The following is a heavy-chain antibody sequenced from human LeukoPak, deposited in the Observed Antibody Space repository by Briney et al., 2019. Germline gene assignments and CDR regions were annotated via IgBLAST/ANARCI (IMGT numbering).Heavy chain of an antibody. CDR1: GYTFTSYA. J-gene: IGHJ5*02. V-gene: IGHV1-3*01. CDR3: AREPYGSGSSDVFDP. D-gene: IGHD3-10*01. CDR2: INAGNGYT. Sequence: GASVKVSCKASGYTFTSYAMHWVRQAPGQRLEWMGWINAGNGYTKYSQKFQGRVTITRDTSASTAYMELSSLRSEDTAVYYCAREPYGSGSSDVFDPWGQGTLVTVSS.